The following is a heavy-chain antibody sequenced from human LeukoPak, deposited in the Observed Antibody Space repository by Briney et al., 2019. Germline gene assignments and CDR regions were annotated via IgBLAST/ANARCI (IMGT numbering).Heavy chain of an antibody. CDR3: AKVEHIVLVTAFLNAFDI. CDR1: GFTFSDYY. V-gene: IGHV3-11*01. D-gene: IGHD2-21*02. CDR2: ISSSGSSI. Sequence: GGSLRLSCAASGFTFSDYYMRWIRQAPGKGLEWVSHISSSGSSIHYADSVKGRSTISRDNAKNSLNLQMNSLRGEDTAVYSCAKVEHIVLVTAFLNAFDIWGQGPMVTVSS. J-gene: IGHJ3*02.